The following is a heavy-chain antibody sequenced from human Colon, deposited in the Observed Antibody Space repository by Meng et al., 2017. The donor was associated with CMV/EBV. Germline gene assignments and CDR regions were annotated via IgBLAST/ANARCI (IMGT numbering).Heavy chain of an antibody. V-gene: IGHV3-74*01. CDR3: ASRDY. CDR1: GFTFSSKW. J-gene: IGHJ4*02. Sequence: RRVGARGCLGSPGGSLRLTCAASGFTFSSKWMHWVSQGPGKGLVWVSRINTDGSTTYYADSVKGRFTISRDNAKNTLYLQMNSLRAEDTAVYYCASRDYWGQGTLVTVSS. CDR2: INTDGSTT.